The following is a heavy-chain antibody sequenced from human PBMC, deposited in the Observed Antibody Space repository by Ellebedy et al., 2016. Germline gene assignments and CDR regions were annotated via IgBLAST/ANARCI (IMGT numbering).Heavy chain of an antibody. V-gene: IGHV4-38-2*02. CDR3: ARVKLLWFEDPGSDYYYGMYV. CDR2: IYQSGST. CDR1: GSSMSSAHF. D-gene: IGHD3-10*01. J-gene: IGHJ6*02. Sequence: SETLSLXXTVSGSSMSSAHFWGWLRQPTGKGLDGIGSIYQSGSTYYNPSLQSRVTISVDTSKNHFSLKLSSVTPADTAVYHCARVKLLWFEDPGSDYYYGMYVWGQGTTFTVSS.